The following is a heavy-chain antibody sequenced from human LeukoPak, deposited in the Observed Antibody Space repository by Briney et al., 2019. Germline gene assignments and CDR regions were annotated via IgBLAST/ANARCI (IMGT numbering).Heavy chain of an antibody. V-gene: IGHV1-69*13. J-gene: IGHJ6*02. Sequence: SSVNVPCKDSVGTFSSYAISWVRQAPGQGVEWMGGIIPIFGTANYAQKFLGRVTITADESTGTAYMELSSLLSEDTAVYCCARVMMHPGGMDVWGQGTTVTVSS. CDR3: ARVMMHPGGMDV. CDR2: IIPIFGTA. D-gene: IGHD3-16*01. CDR1: VGTFSSYA.